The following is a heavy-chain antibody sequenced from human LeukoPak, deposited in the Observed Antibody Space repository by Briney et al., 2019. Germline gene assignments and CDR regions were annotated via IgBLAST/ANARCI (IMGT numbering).Heavy chain of an antibody. D-gene: IGHD5-18*01. V-gene: IGHV4-59*01. Sequence: SETLSLTCTVSGGSISSYYWSWIRQPPGKGLEWIGYIYYSGSTNYNPSLKSRVTISVDTSKNQFSLKLSSVTAADTAVYYCARVRWDTAMAEAGDAFDIWGQGTTVTVSS. CDR2: IYYSGST. J-gene: IGHJ3*02. CDR3: ARVRWDTAMAEAGDAFDI. CDR1: GGSISSYY.